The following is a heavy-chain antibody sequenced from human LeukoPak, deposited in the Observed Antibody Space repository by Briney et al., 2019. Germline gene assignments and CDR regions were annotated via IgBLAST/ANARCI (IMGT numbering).Heavy chain of an antibody. J-gene: IGHJ3*02. V-gene: IGHV4-34*01. CDR1: GGSFSGYY. CDR3: AREGYDSGSYFAFDI. CDR2: INHSGST. D-gene: IGHD3-22*01. Sequence: SETLSLTCAVYGGSFSGYYWSWIRQPPGKGLEWIGEINHSGSTNYSPSLKSRVTISVDTSKNQFSLNLSSVTAADTAVYYCAREGYDSGSYFAFDIWGQGIMVTVSS.